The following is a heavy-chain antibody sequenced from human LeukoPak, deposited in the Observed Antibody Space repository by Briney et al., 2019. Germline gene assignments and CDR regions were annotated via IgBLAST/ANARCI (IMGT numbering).Heavy chain of an antibody. D-gene: IGHD6-13*01. CDR2: INHSGST. Sequence: PSETLSLTCAAYGGSFSGYYWSWIRQPPGKGLEWIGEINHSGSTNYNPSLKSRVTISVDTSKNQFSLKLSSVTAADTAVYYCATEGIAAAGLDYWGQGTLVTVSS. J-gene: IGHJ4*02. CDR3: ATEGIAAAGLDY. CDR1: GGSFSGYY. V-gene: IGHV4-34*01.